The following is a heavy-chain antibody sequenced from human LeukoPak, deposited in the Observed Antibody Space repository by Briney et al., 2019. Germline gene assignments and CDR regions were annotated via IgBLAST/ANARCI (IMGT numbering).Heavy chain of an antibody. J-gene: IGHJ4*02. CDR1: GFTFDDYA. D-gene: IGHD3-10*01. CDR3: TRDTDYGSATNYFDY. V-gene: IGHV3-43*01. CDR2: ISWEGDTI. Sequence: GGSLRLSCAASGFTFDDYAMHWVRQAPGKGLEWVSPISWEGDTIYYADSVRGRFTISRDNSKNSLYLQMNSLRTEDTAFYYCTRDTDYGSATNYFDYWGQGTLVSVSS.